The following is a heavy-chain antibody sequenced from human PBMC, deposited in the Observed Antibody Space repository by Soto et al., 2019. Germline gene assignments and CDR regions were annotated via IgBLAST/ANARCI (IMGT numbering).Heavy chain of an antibody. Sequence: EVQLAESGGDLVQPRGSLRLSCVGSGFTFSYYEMNWVRQAPGKGLERVAFISHTDRLTHYPDSLKGRFTISRDNAKNSLYLHMTSPRVEDTAVYYCARDTGRASADLWGQGTLVTVSS. V-gene: IGHV3-48*03. CDR2: ISHTDRLT. D-gene: IGHD6-13*01. CDR3: ARDTGRASADL. CDR1: GFTFSYYE. J-gene: IGHJ5*02.